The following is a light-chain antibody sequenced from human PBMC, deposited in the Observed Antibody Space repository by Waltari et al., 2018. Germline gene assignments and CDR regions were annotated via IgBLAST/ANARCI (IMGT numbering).Light chain of an antibody. V-gene: IGLV2-11*01. Sequence: QSALTQPLSVSGSPGQSVPLSCTGIISHVDGYTYVSWYQHHPGKAPILILSASSKRPSRVPDRFSGSKSGNTASLTIPGLQTEDEADYYCCSYAGGWVFGTGTKLTVL. CDR2: ASS. J-gene: IGLJ3*02. CDR1: ISHVDGYTY. CDR3: CSYAGGWV.